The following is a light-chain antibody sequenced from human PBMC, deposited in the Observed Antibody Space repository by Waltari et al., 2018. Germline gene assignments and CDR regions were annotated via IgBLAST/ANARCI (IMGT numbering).Light chain of an antibody. CDR2: DVN. CDR1: SSDIGTYNL. Sequence: QSALIQTATVSGSPGQSITISCTGTSSDIGTYNLVSWYQQHPGKAPTLIIYDVNKRPSGVSNRFSGSKSGNTASLTISGLQAADEADYYCCSYAGSAISVFGGGTKVTVL. V-gene: IGLV2-23*02. CDR3: CSYAGSAISV. J-gene: IGLJ3*02.